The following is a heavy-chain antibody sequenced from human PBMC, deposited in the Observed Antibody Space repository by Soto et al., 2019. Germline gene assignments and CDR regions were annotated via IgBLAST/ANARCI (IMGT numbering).Heavy chain of an antibody. CDR2: INPYTGNT. Sequence: QVEMVQSGAEVKKPGASVNVSCKTSGYSFITHRISWVRQAPGQGLKWMGWINPYTGNTNYAQSLQGRVTMTTDRSTSTAYMELRRLTSDDTALYYCARSPRISRSGDVWGKGTAVTVSS. D-gene: IGHD4-17*01. CDR1: GYSFITHR. J-gene: IGHJ6*04. CDR3: ARSPRISRSGDV. V-gene: IGHV1-18*01.